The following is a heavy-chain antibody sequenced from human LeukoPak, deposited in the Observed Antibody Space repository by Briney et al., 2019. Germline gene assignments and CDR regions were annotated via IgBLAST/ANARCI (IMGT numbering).Heavy chain of an antibody. Sequence: GGSLRLSCAASGFTFSSYSMNWVRQAPGKGLEWVSSISSSSSYIYYADSVKGRFTISRDNSKNTLYLQMNSLRAEDTAVYYCARTFRQLVIYVFDYWGQGTLVTVSS. J-gene: IGHJ4*02. D-gene: IGHD6-13*01. CDR2: ISSSSSYI. CDR3: ARTFRQLVIYVFDY. CDR1: GFTFSSYS. V-gene: IGHV3-21*06.